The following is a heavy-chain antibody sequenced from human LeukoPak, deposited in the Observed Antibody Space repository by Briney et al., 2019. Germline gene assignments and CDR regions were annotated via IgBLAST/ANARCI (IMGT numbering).Heavy chain of an antibody. CDR2: ISSSGSTI. D-gene: IGHD6-13*01. Sequence: GGSLRLSCAASGFTFSSYEMNWVRQAPGKGLEWVSYISSSGSTIYYADSVKGRFTISRDNAKNSLYLQMNSLRAEDTAVYCCARDLASSWYDLGYYFDYWGQGTLVTVSS. J-gene: IGHJ4*02. V-gene: IGHV3-48*03. CDR3: ARDLASSWYDLGYYFDY. CDR1: GFTFSSYE.